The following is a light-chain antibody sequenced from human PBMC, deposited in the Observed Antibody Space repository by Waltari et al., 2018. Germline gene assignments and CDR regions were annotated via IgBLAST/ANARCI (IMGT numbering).Light chain of an antibody. J-gene: IGKJ1*01. CDR1: QDISNY. V-gene: IGKV1-33*01. CDR2: DAS. CDR3: QQYDNLPRT. Sequence: DIQMTQSPSSLSASVGDRVTITCQASQDISNYLNWYQQKPGKVPKLLIYDASNLETGVPSRFSGSVSGTDFTFTISSLQPEDIATYYCQQYDNLPRTFGQGTKVEIK.